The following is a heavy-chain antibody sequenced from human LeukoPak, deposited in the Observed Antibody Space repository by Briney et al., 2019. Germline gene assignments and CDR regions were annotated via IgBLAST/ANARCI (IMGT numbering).Heavy chain of an antibody. D-gene: IGHD4-11*01. Sequence: PGGSLRLSCAASGFTFSDYWMTWVRQAPGKGLEWVSGISGIGGSRYYGDSVKGRFTISRDNSKNTLYLQVNNPRAEDSAVYYCAKTTGPATTVTSSGYMDVWGKGTTVTVSS. CDR1: GFTFSDYW. CDR2: ISGIGGSR. V-gene: IGHV3-23*01. CDR3: AKTTGPATTVTSSGYMDV. J-gene: IGHJ6*03.